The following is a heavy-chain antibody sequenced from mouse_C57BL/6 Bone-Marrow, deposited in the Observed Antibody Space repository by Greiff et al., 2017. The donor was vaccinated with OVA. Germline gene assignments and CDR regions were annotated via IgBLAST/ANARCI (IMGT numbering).Heavy chain of an antibody. CDR2: IYPGDGDT. V-gene: IGHV1-82*01. CDR3: ARHEGACYASYFDY. CDR1: GYAFSSSW. J-gene: IGHJ2*01. D-gene: IGHD1-1*02. Sequence: QVQLKQSGPELVKPGASVKISCKASGYAFSSSWMNWVKQRPGKGLEWIGRIYPGDGDTNYNGKFKGKATLTADKSSSTAYMHLSNLTSEDSAVYFCARHEGACYASYFDYWGQGTTLTVSS.